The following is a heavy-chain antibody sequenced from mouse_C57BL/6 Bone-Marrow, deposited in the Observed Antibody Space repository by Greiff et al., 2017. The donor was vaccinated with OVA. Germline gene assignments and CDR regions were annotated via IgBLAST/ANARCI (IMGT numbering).Heavy chain of an antibody. D-gene: IGHD1-1*01. CDR1: GYTFTDYN. J-gene: IGHJ2*01. V-gene: IGHV1-22*01. CDR2: INPNNGGT. Sequence: VQLQQSGPELVKPGASVKMSCKASGYTFTDYNMHWVKQSHGQSLEWIGYINPNNGGTSYNQKFKGKATLTVNKSSSTAYMELRSLTSEDSAVYYCANSYCGSSYGYWGQGTTLTVSS. CDR3: ANSYCGSSYGY.